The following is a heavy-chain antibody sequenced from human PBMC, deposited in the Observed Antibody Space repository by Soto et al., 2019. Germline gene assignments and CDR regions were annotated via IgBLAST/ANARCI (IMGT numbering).Heavy chain of an antibody. D-gene: IGHD2-21*02. CDR3: AGVTHPADWFDP. V-gene: IGHV1-46*01. Sequence: QVQLVQSGAEVKKPGASVKVSCKASGYTFTSYYMHWVRQAPGQGLEWMGIINPSGGSTSYAQKFQGRVTMTRDTSTSTVYMELSNLRSEDTAVYYCAGVTHPADWFDPWGQGTLVTVSS. J-gene: IGHJ5*02. CDR1: GYTFTSYY. CDR2: INPSGGST.